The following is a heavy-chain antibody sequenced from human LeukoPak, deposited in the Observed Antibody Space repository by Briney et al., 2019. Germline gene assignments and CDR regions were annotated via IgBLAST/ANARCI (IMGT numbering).Heavy chain of an antibody. CDR1: GYTFITSG. J-gene: IGHJ3*02. D-gene: IGHD6-13*01. Sequence: ASVKVSCKASGYTFITSGITWVRQAPGHGLKWMGWISPFNGKTRFAEEFQDRLTMTTDTPTRTAYMVLRSLRSDDTAVYYCARVAGSSPINDAFDIWGQGTMVTVSS. V-gene: IGHV1-18*01. CDR2: ISPFNGKT. CDR3: ARVAGSSPINDAFDI.